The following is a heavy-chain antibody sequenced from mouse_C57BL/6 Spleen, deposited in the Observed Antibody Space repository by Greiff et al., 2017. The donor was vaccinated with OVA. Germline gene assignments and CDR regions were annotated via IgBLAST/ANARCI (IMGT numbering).Heavy chain of an antibody. Sequence: QVTLKESGPGILQSSQTLSLTCSFSGFSLSTSGMGVSWIRQPSGKGLEWMAHIYWDDDKRSNPSMKSRLTTSKDTSRNQVFLKITSVDTADTATYYCARGGGGAVEDAMDYWGQGTSVTVSS. D-gene: IGHD1-1*01. J-gene: IGHJ4*01. V-gene: IGHV8-12*01. CDR3: ARGGGGAVEDAMDY. CDR1: GFSLSTSGMG. CDR2: IYWDDDK.